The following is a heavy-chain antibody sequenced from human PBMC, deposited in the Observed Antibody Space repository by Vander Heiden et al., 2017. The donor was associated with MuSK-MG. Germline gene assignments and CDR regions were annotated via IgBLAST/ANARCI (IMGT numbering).Heavy chain of an antibody. D-gene: IGHD5-12*01. CDR3: AKGNPSQSLVATEIVPFY. V-gene: IGHV3-30*04. CDR2: ISYDGSNK. Sequence: QVQLVESGGGVVQPGRSLRLSCAASGFTFSSYAMHWVRQAPGKGLEWVAVISYDGSNKYYADSVKGRFTISRDNSKNTLYLQMNSLRAEDTAVYYCAKGNPSQSLVATEIVPFYWGQGTLVTVSS. J-gene: IGHJ4*02. CDR1: GFTFSSYA.